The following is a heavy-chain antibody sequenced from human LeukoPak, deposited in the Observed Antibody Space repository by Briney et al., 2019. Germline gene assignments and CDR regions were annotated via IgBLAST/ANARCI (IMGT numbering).Heavy chain of an antibody. CDR1: GGSFSGYY. V-gene: IGHV4-34*01. D-gene: IGHD2-2*01. J-gene: IGHJ4*02. Sequence: SETLSLTCAVYGGSFSGYYWSWIRQPPGKGLEWIGEINHSGSTNYNPSLKSQVTISVDTSKNQFSLKLSSVTAADTAVYYCASSLNCSSTSCSKDYWGQGTLVTVSS. CDR3: ASSLNCSSTSCSKDY. CDR2: INHSGST.